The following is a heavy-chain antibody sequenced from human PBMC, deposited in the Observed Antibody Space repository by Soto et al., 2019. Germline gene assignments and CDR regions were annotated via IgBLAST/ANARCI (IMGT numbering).Heavy chain of an antibody. J-gene: IGHJ4*02. CDR2: ISYDGSNK. Sequence: GGSLRLSCAASGFTFSSYGMHWVRQAPGKGLEWVAVISYDGSNKYYADSVKGRFTISRDNSENTRYLQMNSLRAEDTAVYYCAKPRKWLSVFDYWGQGTLVTVSS. D-gene: IGHD3-22*01. V-gene: IGHV3-30*18. CDR3: AKPRKWLSVFDY. CDR1: GFTFSSYG.